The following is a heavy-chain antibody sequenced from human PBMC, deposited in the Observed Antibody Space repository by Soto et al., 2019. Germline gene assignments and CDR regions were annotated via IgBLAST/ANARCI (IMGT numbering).Heavy chain of an antibody. Sequence: QLQLQESGPGLVKPSETLSLTCTVSGGSISRSSYYWGWIRQPPGKGLEWIGSIYYRGSTFYNLSLKSRVTISVDTSKTQFSLKLSSVTVADTAVYHCARRSFEYSSSSDPGFFDFWGQGTPVTVSS. D-gene: IGHD6-6*01. V-gene: IGHV4-39*01. CDR2: IYYRGST. CDR1: GGSISRSSYY. J-gene: IGHJ4*02. CDR3: ARRSFEYSSSSDPGFFDF.